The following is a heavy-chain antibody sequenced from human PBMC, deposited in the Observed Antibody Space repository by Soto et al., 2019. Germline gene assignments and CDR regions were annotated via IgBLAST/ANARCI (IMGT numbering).Heavy chain of an antibody. Sequence: QITLKESGPTLVKPTQTLTLTCTFSGFSLSTSGVGVGWIRQPPGKALEWLALIYWDDDKRYSQSLKSRLTITKDTSKNQVVLTMTNMDPVDTATYYCAHSTSTRHYDFWSGPRPDVWGQGTTVTVSS. CDR2: IYWDDDK. D-gene: IGHD3-3*01. J-gene: IGHJ6*01. V-gene: IGHV2-5*02. CDR1: GFSLSTSGVG. CDR3: AHSTSTRHYDFWSGPRPDV.